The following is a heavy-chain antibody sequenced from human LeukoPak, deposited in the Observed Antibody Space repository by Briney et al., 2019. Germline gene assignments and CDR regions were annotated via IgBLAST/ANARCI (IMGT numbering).Heavy chain of an antibody. CDR1: GFSFSTYA. Sequence: GGSLRLSCAASGFSFSTYAMSWVRQAPGKGLEWVSVISGSGGGTYYADSVKGRFTISRDNSKNTLYLQMNSLRAEDTAVYYCATSPYYYDSSVGYFDYWGQGTLVTVSS. J-gene: IGHJ4*02. CDR3: ATSPYYYDSSVGYFDY. CDR2: ISGSGGGT. V-gene: IGHV3-23*01. D-gene: IGHD3-22*01.